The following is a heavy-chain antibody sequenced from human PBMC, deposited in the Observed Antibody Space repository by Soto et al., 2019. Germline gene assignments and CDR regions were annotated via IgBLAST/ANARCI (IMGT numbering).Heavy chain of an antibody. V-gene: IGHV5-51*01. J-gene: IGHJ4*02. CDR2: MYPGDSDT. CDR1: GYDFNTNW. Sequence: LKISCRGSGYDFNTNWFGWVRQLPGRGLEWVGIMYPGDSDTRYNPSLQGHVTLSVDVTVSTAFLQWRSLETSDTGMYFCARLPRDCNKTSCYYADHWGQGTQVTVSS. D-gene: IGHD3-3*01. CDR3: ARLPRDCNKTSCYYADH.